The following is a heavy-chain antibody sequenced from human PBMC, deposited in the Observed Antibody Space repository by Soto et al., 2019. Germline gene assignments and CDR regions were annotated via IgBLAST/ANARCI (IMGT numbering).Heavy chain of an antibody. CDR1: GFNSSTYT. V-gene: IGHV3-48*02. CDR2: ISGSSDAM. CDR3: ELGYCLGGSCQVLGY. D-gene: IGHD2-15*01. J-gene: IGHJ4*02. Sequence: GGSLRLACAASGFNSSTYTINCARQAPGKGRESVSYISGSSDAMYYADSVKGRFTVSRDNAKNSHYLQMNILTEEDTAVYYCELGYCLGGSCQVLGYWGQGTLVTVSS.